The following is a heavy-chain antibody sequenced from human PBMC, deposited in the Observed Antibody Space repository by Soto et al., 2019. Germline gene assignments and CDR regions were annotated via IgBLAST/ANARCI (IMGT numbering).Heavy chain of an antibody. CDR3: ARDPKVQWLSPFDY. D-gene: IGHD6-19*01. Sequence: ASVKVSCKASGYTFTSYYMHWVRQAPGQRLEWMGRINASNGNTNYSQKFQGRVTITRDTSASTAYMELSSLRSEDTAVYYCARDPKVQWLSPFDYWGQGTLVTVSS. CDR1: GYTFTSYY. V-gene: IGHV1-3*01. CDR2: INASNGNT. J-gene: IGHJ4*02.